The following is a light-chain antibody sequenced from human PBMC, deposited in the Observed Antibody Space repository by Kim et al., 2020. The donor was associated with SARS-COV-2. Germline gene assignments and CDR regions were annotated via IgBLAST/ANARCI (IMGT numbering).Light chain of an antibody. CDR2: LNSDGSH. CDR3: QTWGTGNWV. J-gene: IGLJ3*02. Sequence: SVTLTCTLSSGHSSYAIAWHQQQPEKGPRYLMKLNSDGSHSKGDGIPDRFSGSSSGAERYLTISSLQSEDEADYYCQTWGTGNWVFGGGTQLTVL. V-gene: IGLV4-69*01. CDR1: SGHSSYA.